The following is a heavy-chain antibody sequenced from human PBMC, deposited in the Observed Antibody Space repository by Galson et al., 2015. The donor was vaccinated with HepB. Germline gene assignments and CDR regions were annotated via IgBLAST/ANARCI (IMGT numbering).Heavy chain of an antibody. Sequence: SLRLSCAASGFIFNDFYMSWIRQAPGKGPEWLAYISGSDNTVYYADSVKGRFTISRDNAQNLLYLQMNSLRVEDTAVYYCARDLSIFPIGSYFYYFDSWGQGTLVTVSS. CDR2: ISGSDNTV. CDR1: GFIFNDFY. J-gene: IGHJ4*02. CDR3: ARDLSIFPIGSYFYYFDS. D-gene: IGHD1-26*01. V-gene: IGHV3-11*01.